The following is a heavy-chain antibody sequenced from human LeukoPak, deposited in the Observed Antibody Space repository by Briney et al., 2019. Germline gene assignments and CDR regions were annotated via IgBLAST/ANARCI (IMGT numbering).Heavy chain of an antibody. CDR3: AKDDGGGDDYRGVMSYFDY. D-gene: IGHD4-23*01. CDR2: ISGSGGST. V-gene: IGHV3-23*01. Sequence: PGGSLRLSCAASGFTFSSYAMSWVRQAPGKGLEWVSAISGSGGSTYYADSVKGRFTISRDNSKNTLYLQMNSLRAEDTAVYYCAKDDGGGDDYRGVMSYFDYWGQGTLSPSPQ. CDR1: GFTFSSYA. J-gene: IGHJ4*02.